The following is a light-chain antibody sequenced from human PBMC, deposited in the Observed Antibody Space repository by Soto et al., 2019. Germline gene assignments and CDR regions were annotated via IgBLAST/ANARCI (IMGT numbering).Light chain of an antibody. CDR3: QQYDGLPLT. Sequence: IQMTQSPSSLSASVGDKVTITCQASQDIRHYLNWYQHKPGEAPKLPIYDASNLETGVPSRFSGSGSGTHFTLTISTLQPEDFSTYSCQQYDGLPLTFGGGTRVESK. CDR1: QDIRHY. J-gene: IGKJ4*01. V-gene: IGKV1-33*01. CDR2: DAS.